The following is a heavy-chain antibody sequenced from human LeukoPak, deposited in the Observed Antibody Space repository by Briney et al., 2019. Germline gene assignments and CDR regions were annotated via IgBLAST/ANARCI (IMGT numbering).Heavy chain of an antibody. CDR3: AGAEDLGAFDI. Sequence: SQTLSLTCAVSGGSISSGGYSWSWIRQPPGKGLEWIGYIYHSGSTYYNPSLKSRVTISVDRSKNQSSLKLSSVTAADTAVYYCAGAEDLGAFDIWGQGTMVTVSS. CDR2: IYHSGST. D-gene: IGHD2-15*01. V-gene: IGHV4-30-2*01. CDR1: GGSISSGGYS. J-gene: IGHJ3*02.